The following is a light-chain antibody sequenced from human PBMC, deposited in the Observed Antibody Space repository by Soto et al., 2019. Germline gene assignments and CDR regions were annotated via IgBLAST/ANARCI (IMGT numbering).Light chain of an antibody. Sequence: QSALTQPASMSGSPGQSITISCTGTSSDVGGYNYVSWYRQHPGKAPKLMIYDVNNRPSGVSNRFSGSKSGNTASLTISRLQAEDEADYYCSPHSSSCTLVVFGGGTKRTVL. CDR3: SPHSSSCTLVV. J-gene: IGLJ2*01. CDR1: SSDVGGYNY. V-gene: IGLV2-14*03. CDR2: DVN.